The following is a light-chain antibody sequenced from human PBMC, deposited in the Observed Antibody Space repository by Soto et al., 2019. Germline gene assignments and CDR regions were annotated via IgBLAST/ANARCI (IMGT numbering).Light chain of an antibody. CDR1: QDISNH. CDR2: AAT. J-gene: IGKJ4*01. V-gene: IGKV1-16*02. CDR3: QQYNSYPVS. Sequence: DIQMTQSPSSLSASVGDRVTITCRASQDISNHLAWFQQKPGKVPKSLISAATILQSGVPSKFSSSGSGTDFTLTISSLQPEDFANYYCQQYNSYPVSFGGGTKVEIK.